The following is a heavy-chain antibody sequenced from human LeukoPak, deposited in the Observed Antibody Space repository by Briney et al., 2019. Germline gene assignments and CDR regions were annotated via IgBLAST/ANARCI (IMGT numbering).Heavy chain of an antibody. D-gene: IGHD1-26*01. CDR2: IIPICGTA. CDR1: GGTFSSYA. J-gene: IGHJ6*03. V-gene: IGHV1-69*06. CDR3: ARASLVGATVYYYYMDV. Sequence: GASVKVSGKASGGTFSSYAISWVRQAPGQGLEWMGGIIPICGTANYAQKFQGRVTITADKSTSTAYMELSSLRSEDTAVYYCARASLVGATVYYYYMDVWGKGTTVTVSS.